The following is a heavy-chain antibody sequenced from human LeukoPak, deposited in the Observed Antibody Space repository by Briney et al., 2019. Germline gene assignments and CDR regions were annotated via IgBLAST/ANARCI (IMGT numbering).Heavy chain of an antibody. J-gene: IGHJ4*02. Sequence: ASVKVSCKASGYTFTSHYIHWVRQAPGQGLEWMGIINPSGGSTNYAQKFQGRVTVTRDTSTSTVYMELSSLGSEDTAVYYCAREGPYCSSTSCYGGFDYWGQGTLVTVSS. V-gene: IGHV1-46*01. CDR2: INPSGGST. CDR1: GYTFTSHY. D-gene: IGHD2-2*01. CDR3: AREGPYCSSTSCYGGFDY.